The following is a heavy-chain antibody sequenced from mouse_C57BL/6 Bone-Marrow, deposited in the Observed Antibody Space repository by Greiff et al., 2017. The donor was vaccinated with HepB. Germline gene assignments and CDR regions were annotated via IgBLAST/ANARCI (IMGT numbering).Heavy chain of an antibody. CDR3: ARDDSSGYVGY. V-gene: IGHV3-6*01. Sequence: EVKLMESGPGLVKPSQSLSLTCSVSGYSITSGYYWNWIRQFPGNKLEWMGYISYDGSNNYNPSLKNRISITRDTSKNQFFLKLNSVTTEDTATYYCARDDSSGYVGYWGQGTTLTVSS. CDR1: GYSITSGYY. D-gene: IGHD3-2*02. CDR2: ISYDGSN. J-gene: IGHJ2*01.